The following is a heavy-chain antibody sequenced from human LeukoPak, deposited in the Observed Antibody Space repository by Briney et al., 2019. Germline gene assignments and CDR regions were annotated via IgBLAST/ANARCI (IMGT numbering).Heavy chain of an antibody. CDR3: ARLILPAANAIDY. Sequence: GGSLRLSCGASGLTFSTYSMNWVRQAPGKGLEWVSYISSDSGTRYYADSVKGRFTISRDNAKNSLYLQMNSLRAEDTAVYYCARLILPAANAIDYWGQGALVTVSS. J-gene: IGHJ4*02. CDR2: ISSDSGTR. CDR1: GLTFSTYS. D-gene: IGHD2-2*01. V-gene: IGHV3-48*01.